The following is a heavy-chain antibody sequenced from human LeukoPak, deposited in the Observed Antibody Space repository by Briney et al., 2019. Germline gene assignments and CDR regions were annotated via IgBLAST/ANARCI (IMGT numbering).Heavy chain of an antibody. CDR3: ARDDYGSGSYSTFDY. D-gene: IGHD3-10*01. CDR2: IYTSGST. J-gene: IGHJ4*02. V-gene: IGHV4-4*07. CDR1: GGSISSYY. Sequence: SETLSLTCTVSGGSISSYYWSWIRQPAGKGLGRIGRIYTSGSTNYNPSLKSRVTMSVDTSKNQFSLKLSSVTAADTAVYYCARDDYGSGSYSTFDYWGQGTLVTVSS.